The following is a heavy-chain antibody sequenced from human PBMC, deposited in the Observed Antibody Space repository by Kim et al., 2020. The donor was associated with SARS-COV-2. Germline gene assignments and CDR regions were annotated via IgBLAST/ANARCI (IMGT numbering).Heavy chain of an antibody. J-gene: IGHJ5*01. D-gene: IGHD3-10*01. CDR3: ARHGSYSFGS. CDR1: GGSFTNYY. CDR2: IHHSGSI. Sequence: SETLSLTCAIYGGSFTNYYWSWIRQSPVKGLEWIGQIHHSGSIKYNPSLESRVTILGDTSKNEFSLTMKSTTAADTAVYYCARHGSYSFGSWGQGTLVSVSS. V-gene: IGHV4-34*01.